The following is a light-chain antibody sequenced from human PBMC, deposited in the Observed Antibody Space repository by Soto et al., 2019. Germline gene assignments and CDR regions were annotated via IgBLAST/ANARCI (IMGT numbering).Light chain of an antibody. Sequence: VLTQSPDTLSLSPGESATLSCRASESGTSRSLAWYQVKPGQAPRLLMFGVSNRGSGIPARFSGSGSGTDFILTISRLEPEDSAVYYCQQFDASRQYTFGQGTKVEI. V-gene: IGKV3-20*01. CDR2: GVS. CDR3: QQFDASRQYT. J-gene: IGKJ2*01. CDR1: ESGTSRS.